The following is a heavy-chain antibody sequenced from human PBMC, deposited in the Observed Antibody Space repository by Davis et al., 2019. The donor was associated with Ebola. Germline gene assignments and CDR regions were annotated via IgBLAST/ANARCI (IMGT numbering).Heavy chain of an antibody. CDR1: GYTFTSYD. V-gene: IGHV1-8*01. D-gene: IGHD5-24*01. Sequence: AASVKVSCKASGYTFTSYDINWVRQATGQGLEWMGWMNPNSGNTGYAQKFQGRVTMTRNTSISTAYMELSSLRAEDTAVYYCARDYIEMATEISYYYGMDVWGQGTTVTVSS. CDR2: MNPNSGNT. CDR3: ARDYIEMATEISYYYGMDV. J-gene: IGHJ6*02.